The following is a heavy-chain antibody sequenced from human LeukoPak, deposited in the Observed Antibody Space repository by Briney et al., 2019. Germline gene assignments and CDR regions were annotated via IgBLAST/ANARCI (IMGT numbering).Heavy chain of an antibody. J-gene: IGHJ6*04. V-gene: IGHV4-34*01. CDR3: ARGRIQPWSGNYYYGMDV. D-gene: IGHD5-18*01. CDR1: GGSFSGYY. Sequence: SETLSLTCAVSGGSFSGYYWSWIRQPPGKGLEWIGEINHSGSTNYNPSLKSRVTISVDTSKNQFSLKLSSVTAADTAVYYCARGRIQPWSGNYYYGMDVWGKGTTVTVSS. CDR2: INHSGST.